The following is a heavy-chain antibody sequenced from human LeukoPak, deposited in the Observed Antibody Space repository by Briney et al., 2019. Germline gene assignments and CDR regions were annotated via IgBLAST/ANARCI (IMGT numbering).Heavy chain of an antibody. CDR3: TGDLGDGYNWFDP. V-gene: IGHV6-1*01. J-gene: IGHJ5*02. Sequence: SQTLSPTCAISGVSVSSNSAAWNCLGQSPSRVLEWLGKTYYRSKSYNDYAVSVKSRITINPDTSKYQFTLQLNAVTPEDSAVYYCTGDLGDGYNWFDPWGQGTPVSAS. CDR1: GVSVSSNSAA. CDR2: TYYRSKSYN. D-gene: IGHD3-10*01.